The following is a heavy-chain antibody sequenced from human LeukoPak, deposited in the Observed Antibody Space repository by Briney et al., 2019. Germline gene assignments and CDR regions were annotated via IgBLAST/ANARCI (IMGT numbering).Heavy chain of an antibody. CDR3: ARDRDIFDI. V-gene: IGHV3-48*02. D-gene: IGHD3-10*01. J-gene: IGHJ3*02. Sequence: QPGGSLRLSCAASGFTFGTYSMNWVRQAPGKGLEWISYIKSSSSTIYYADSVRGRFTISRDNAKNSMYLQMNSLRDEDTAVYYCARDRDIFDIWGQGTMVTVSS. CDR2: IKSSSSTI. CDR1: GFTFGTYS.